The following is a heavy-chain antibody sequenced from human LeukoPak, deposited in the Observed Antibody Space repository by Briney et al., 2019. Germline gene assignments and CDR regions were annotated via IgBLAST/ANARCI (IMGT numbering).Heavy chain of an antibody. Sequence: GGSLRLSCAASGFTFSTYSMNWVRQAPGQGLEWVSSISSSGSYIYYADSVKGRFTISRDNARNSLYLQMNSLRAEDTAVYYCARAVVISNWFDPWGQGTLVTVSS. CDR1: GFTFSTYS. J-gene: IGHJ5*02. CDR3: ARAVVISNWFDP. CDR2: ISSSGSYI. D-gene: IGHD2-21*01. V-gene: IGHV3-21*01.